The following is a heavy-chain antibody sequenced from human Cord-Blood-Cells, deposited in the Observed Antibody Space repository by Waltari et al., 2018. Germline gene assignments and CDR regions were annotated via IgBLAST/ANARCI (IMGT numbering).Heavy chain of an antibody. CDR1: GYTFTSYA. D-gene: IGHD3-10*01. V-gene: IGHV1-3*01. CDR3: ASRMVRGVINDAFDI. CDR2: INAGNGNT. Sequence: QVQLVQSGAEVKKPGASVKVSCKASGYTFTSYAMHWVRQAPGKRLEWMGWINAGNGNTKNSQKVQGRVTITRDTSASTAYMELSSLRSEDTAVYYCASRMVRGVINDAFDIWGQGTMVTVSS. J-gene: IGHJ3*02.